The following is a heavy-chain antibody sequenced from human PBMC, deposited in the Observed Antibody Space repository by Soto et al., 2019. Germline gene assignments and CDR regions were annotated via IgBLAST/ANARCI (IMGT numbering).Heavy chain of an antibody. D-gene: IGHD6-13*01. V-gene: IGHV1-24*01. CDR1: GYTLTELS. J-gene: IGHJ5*02. Sequence: RASVKVSCKVSGYTLTELSMHWVRQAPGKGLEWMGGFDPEDGETIYAQKFQGRVTMTEDTSTDTAYMELSSLRSEDTAVYYCATTIAAAGTGGWFDPWGQGTLVTVSS. CDR3: ATTIAAAGTGGWFDP. CDR2: FDPEDGET.